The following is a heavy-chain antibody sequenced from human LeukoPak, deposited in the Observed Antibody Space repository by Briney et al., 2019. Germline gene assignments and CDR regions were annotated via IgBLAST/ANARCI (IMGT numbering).Heavy chain of an antibody. CDR3: ARTIKTYYDFWSGYEFDY. V-gene: IGHV1-3*01. Sequence: ASVKVSCKASGYTFTSYAMHWVRQAPGQRLEWMGWINAGNGNTKYSQKFQGRVTITRDTSTSTAYMELRSLRSDDTAVYYCARTIKTYYDFWSGYEFDYWGQGTLVTVSS. D-gene: IGHD3-3*01. J-gene: IGHJ4*02. CDR2: INAGNGNT. CDR1: GYTFTSYA.